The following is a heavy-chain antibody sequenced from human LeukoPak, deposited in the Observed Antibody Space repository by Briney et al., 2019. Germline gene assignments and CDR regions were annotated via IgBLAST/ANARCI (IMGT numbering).Heavy chain of an antibody. CDR1: GFTFSSYS. CDR3: ARDFSQEWLRPNFDY. J-gene: IGHJ4*02. D-gene: IGHD5-12*01. CDR2: ISSSSSYI. V-gene: IGHV3-21*01. Sequence: GGSLRLSCPASGFTFSSYSMNWVRQAPGEGLEWVSSISSSSSYIYYADSVKGRFTISRDNAKNSLYLQMNSLRAEDTAVYYCARDFSQEWLRPNFDYWGQGTLVTVSS.